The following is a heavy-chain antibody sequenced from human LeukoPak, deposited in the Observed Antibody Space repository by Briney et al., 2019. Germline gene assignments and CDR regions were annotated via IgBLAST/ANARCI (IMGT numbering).Heavy chain of an antibody. J-gene: IGHJ4*02. CDR2: INHSGST. Sequence: SETLSLTCAVYGGSFSGYYWSWIRQPPGKGLEWTGEINHSGSTNYNPSLKSRVTISVDTSKNQFSLKLSSVTAADTAVYYCARANMRRADYWGQGTLVTVSS. CDR3: ARANMRRADY. CDR1: GGSFSGYY. V-gene: IGHV4-34*01. D-gene: IGHD2-2*01.